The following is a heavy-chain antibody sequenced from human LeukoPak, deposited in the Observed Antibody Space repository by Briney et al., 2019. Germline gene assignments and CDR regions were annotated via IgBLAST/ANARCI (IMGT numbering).Heavy chain of an antibody. CDR2: MYYSGNT. Sequence: SSETLSLTCTVSGGSISSSNYYWGWIRQPPGKGLEWIGSMYYSGNTDYNPSLKSRVTISVDTSKNQFSLKVNSVTAADTAVYYCARTLGWASSRYPFDGWGQGTLVTVSP. CDR1: GGSISSSNYY. CDR3: ARTLGWASSRYPFDG. D-gene: IGHD3-16*02. J-gene: IGHJ4*02. V-gene: IGHV4-39*01.